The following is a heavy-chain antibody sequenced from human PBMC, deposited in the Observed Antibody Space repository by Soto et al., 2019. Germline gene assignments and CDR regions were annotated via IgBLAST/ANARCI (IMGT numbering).Heavy chain of an antibody. J-gene: IGHJ5*01. CDR2: LSVLNGYA. CDR3: SKNGTTWFDS. D-gene: IGHD1-1*01. Sequence: QVQLVQSGPELKKPGASVKVSCKTSGYSFHNSGISWVRQAPGQGLEWMGWLSVLNGYAHYGQKFQGRVIMTADTFTSTAYVELSGLRSNDTAMYYCSKNGTTWFDSWGQGTPVTVSS. CDR1: GYSFHNSG. V-gene: IGHV1-18*01.